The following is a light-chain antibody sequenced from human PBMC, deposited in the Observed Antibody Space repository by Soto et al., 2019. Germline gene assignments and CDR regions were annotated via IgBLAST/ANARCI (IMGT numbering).Light chain of an antibody. V-gene: IGLV2-11*01. CDR1: SSDVGGYNY. J-gene: IGLJ1*01. CDR2: DVS. Sequence: QSVLTQPRSVSGSPGQSVTISCTGTSSDVGGYNYVSWYRQHPGKTPKLMIYDVSKRPSGVPDRFPGSKSGNTASLTISGLQAEDEADYYCCSYAGSYTYVFGTGTKVTVL. CDR3: CSYAGSYTYV.